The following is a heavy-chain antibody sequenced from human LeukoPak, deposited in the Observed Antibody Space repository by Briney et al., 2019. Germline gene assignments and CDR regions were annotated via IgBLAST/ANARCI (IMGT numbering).Heavy chain of an antibody. D-gene: IGHD3-10*01. J-gene: IGHJ4*02. CDR3: ASHPGSPYYFDY. Sequence: GGTLRLSCAASGFTFSSYGMSWVRQAPGKGLEWVSAISGSGGSTYYADSVKGRFTISRDNSKNTLYLQMNSLRAEDTAVYYCASHPGSPYYFDYWGQGTLVTVSS. V-gene: IGHV3-23*01. CDR2: ISGSGGST. CDR1: GFTFSSYG.